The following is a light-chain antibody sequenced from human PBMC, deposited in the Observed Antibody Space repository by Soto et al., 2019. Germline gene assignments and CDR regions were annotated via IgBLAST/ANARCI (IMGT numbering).Light chain of an antibody. Sequence: EIVMTQSPATLSVSPGERATLSCRARQSVSSNLAWYQQKPGQAPRLLIYGASTRATGIPARFSGSGSGTEFTRTISSLQAEDFAAYYCQQYNNWPLAFGQGTKVEIK. CDR2: GAS. CDR3: QQYNNWPLA. J-gene: IGKJ1*01. V-gene: IGKV3-15*01. CDR1: QSVSSN.